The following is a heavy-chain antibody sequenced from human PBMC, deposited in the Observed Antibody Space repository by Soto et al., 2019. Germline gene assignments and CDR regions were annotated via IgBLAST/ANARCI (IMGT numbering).Heavy chain of an antibody. CDR3: ARSREPGVHYGLHV. Sequence: EVQLVESGGGLVQPGGSLRLSCAGAGFIFSTYTMNWVRQAPGKGLEWLAYITGPSTTISYRDGVQGRFTISRDNAKRSLFLQLYRLWDDDTAVYYCARSREPGVHYGLHVWGPGTTVTVSS. V-gene: IGHV3-48*02. CDR2: ITGPSTTI. CDR1: GFIFSTYT. D-gene: IGHD1-26*01. J-gene: IGHJ6*02.